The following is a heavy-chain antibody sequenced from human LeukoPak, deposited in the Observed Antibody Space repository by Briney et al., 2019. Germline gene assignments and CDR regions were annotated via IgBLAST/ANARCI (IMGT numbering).Heavy chain of an antibody. D-gene: IGHD2-2*01. CDR3: ARKYCSSTSCSDELDDY. J-gene: IGHJ4*02. CDR1: GYTFTSYG. CDR2: ISAYNGNT. Sequence: ASVKVSCKVSGYTFTSYGISWVRQAPGQGLEWMGWISAYNGNTNYAQKLQGRVTMTTDTSTSTAYMELRSLRSDDTAVYYCARKYCSSTSCSDELDDYWGQGTLVTVSS. V-gene: IGHV1-18*04.